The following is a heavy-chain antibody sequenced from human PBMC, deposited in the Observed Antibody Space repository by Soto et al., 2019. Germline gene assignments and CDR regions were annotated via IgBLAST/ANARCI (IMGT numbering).Heavy chain of an antibody. J-gene: IGHJ4*02. CDR3: ARGPDYDYWSGYYRGPFDN. V-gene: IGHV3-7*01. CDR2: IKQDGSGE. D-gene: IGHD3-3*01. CDR1: GSTFSSYW. Sequence: GGSLRLSCVVSGSTFSSYWMSWVCQTPGKGLEWVATIKQDGSGEYYVDAVKGRFTISRDNAKNSVYLQMNSLRAADTAVYYCARGPDYDYWSGYYRGPFDNWGQGTLVTVSS.